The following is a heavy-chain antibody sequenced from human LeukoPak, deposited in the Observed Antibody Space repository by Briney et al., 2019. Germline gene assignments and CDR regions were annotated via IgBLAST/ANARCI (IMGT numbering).Heavy chain of an antibody. D-gene: IGHD3-10*01. CDR1: GFTFSSYT. CDR2: INHSGST. V-gene: IGHV4-34*01. Sequence: PGGSLRLSCTASGFTFSSYTMSWVRQPPGKGLEWIGEINHSGSTNYNPSLKSRVTISVDTSKNQFSLKLSSVTAADTAVYYCARGQRRITMVRGAGPYSNWFDPWGQGTLVTVSS. J-gene: IGHJ5*02. CDR3: ARGQRRITMVRGAGPYSNWFDP.